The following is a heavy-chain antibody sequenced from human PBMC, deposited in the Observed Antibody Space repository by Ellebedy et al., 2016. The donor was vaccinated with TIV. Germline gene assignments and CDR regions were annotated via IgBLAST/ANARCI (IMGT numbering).Heavy chain of an antibody. CDR2: VFWNSGGT. J-gene: IGHJ4*02. D-gene: IGHD2-8*01. Sequence: SLKISXTISGPTLDHAIHWVRQTPEKGLEWVSGVFWNSGGTGYADSVKGRFTISRDKAKTSVYLQMNSLRTEDTAVYYCAKDGDNGVWNYWGQGTLVTVSS. V-gene: IGHV3-9*01. CDR1: GPTLDHA. CDR3: AKDGDNGVWNY.